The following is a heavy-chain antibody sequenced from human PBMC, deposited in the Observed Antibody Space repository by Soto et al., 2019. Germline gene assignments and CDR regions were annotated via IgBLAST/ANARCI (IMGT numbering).Heavy chain of an antibody. CDR2: ISGSGGST. CDR1: GFTFSSYA. CDR3: GRGGSTVAGSRRRGAFDL. D-gene: IGHD6-19*01. Sequence: EVQLLESGGGLVQPGGSLRLSCAASGFTFSSYAMSWVRQAPGKGLEWVSAISGSGGSTYYADSVKGRFTISRDNSKKTLYLEMNSLGAEDTAVYYCGRGGSTVAGSRRRGAFDLWGQGTMVTVSS. J-gene: IGHJ3*01. V-gene: IGHV3-23*01.